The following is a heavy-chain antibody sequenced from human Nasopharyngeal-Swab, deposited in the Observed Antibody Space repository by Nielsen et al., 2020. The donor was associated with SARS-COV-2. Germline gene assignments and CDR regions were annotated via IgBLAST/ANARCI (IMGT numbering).Heavy chain of an antibody. CDR3: TRDPGYSGYLGYFDY. V-gene: IGHV3-49*04. J-gene: IGHJ4*02. D-gene: IGHD5-12*01. CDR2: IRSKAYGGTT. CDR1: GFTFGDYA. Sequence: GGSLRLSCTASGFTFGDYAMSWVRQAPGKGLEWVGFIRSKAYGGTTEYAASVKGRSTISRDDSKSIAYLQMNSLKTEDTAVYYCTRDPGYSGYLGYFDYWGQGTLVTVSS.